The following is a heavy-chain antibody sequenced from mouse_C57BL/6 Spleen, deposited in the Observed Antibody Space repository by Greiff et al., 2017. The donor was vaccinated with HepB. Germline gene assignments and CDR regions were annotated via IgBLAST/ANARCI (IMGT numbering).Heavy chain of an antibody. J-gene: IGHJ2*01. Sequence: VKLVESGAELVRPGASVTLSCKASGYTFTDYEMHWVKQTPVHGLEWIGAIDPETGGTAYNQKFKGKAILTTDKSSSTAYMELRSLTSEDSAVYYCTRNSGYPYYFDYWGQGTTLTVSS. CDR1: GYTFTDYE. CDR3: TRNSGYPYYFDY. CDR2: IDPETGGT. D-gene: IGHD3-2*02. V-gene: IGHV1-15*01.